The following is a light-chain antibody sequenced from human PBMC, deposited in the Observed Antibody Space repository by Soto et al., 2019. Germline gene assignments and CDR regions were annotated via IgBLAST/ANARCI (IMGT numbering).Light chain of an antibody. V-gene: IGLV2-14*01. CDR1: TSDVGGYNF. Sequence: QSALAQPASVSGSPGQSITISCTGTTSDVGGYNFVSWYAEHVDKAPKLLIYEVNKRPSGISDRFSGSKSGNTASLTISGLQAEDEADYYCSSFAITTDLVVFGGGTQLTVL. J-gene: IGLJ2*01. CDR2: EVN. CDR3: SSFAITTDLVV.